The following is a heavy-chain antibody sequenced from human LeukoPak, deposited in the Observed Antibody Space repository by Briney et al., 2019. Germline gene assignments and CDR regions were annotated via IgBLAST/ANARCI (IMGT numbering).Heavy chain of an antibody. J-gene: IGHJ6*02. Sequence: ASVKVSCKVSGYTLTELSMHWVRQAPGKGLEWMGGFDPADGETIYAQKFQGRVSMTEDTSTDTAYMELSSLRSEDTAVYYCAKLLLEIAVGSGVHGRDVWGQGTMVTDSS. D-gene: IGHD2-2*01. CDR3: AKLLLEIAVGSGVHGRDV. V-gene: IGHV1-24*01. CDR1: GYTLTELS. CDR2: FDPADGET.